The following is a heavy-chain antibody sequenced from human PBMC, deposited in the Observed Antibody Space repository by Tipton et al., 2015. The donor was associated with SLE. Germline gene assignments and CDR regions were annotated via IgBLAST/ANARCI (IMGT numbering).Heavy chain of an antibody. CDR1: GGSFSGYY. V-gene: IGHV4-34*01. Sequence: LRLSCAVYGGSFSGYYWGWIRQPPGKGLEWIGSIYHSGSTYYNPSLKSRVTISVDTSKNQFSLKLSSVTAADTAVYYCATKFRNYFDYWGQGTLVTASS. J-gene: IGHJ4*02. CDR3: ATKFRNYFDY. CDR2: IYHSGST.